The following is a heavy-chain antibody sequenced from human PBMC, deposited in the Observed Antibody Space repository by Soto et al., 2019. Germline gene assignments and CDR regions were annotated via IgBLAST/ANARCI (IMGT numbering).Heavy chain of an antibody. V-gene: IGHV4-38-2*02. D-gene: IGHD6-19*01. J-gene: IGHJ4*03. CDR3: ARVHVMVVAGSTFDY. Sequence: SETLSLTCTVSGDSISSGSYWGWIRQPPGEGPEWIASIYHGGTTFYNPSLKSRISISVDTSKNQFSLRLTSVTAADTATYYCARVHVMVVAGSTFDYWGPGTLVTV. CDR2: IYHGGTT. CDR1: GDSISSGSY.